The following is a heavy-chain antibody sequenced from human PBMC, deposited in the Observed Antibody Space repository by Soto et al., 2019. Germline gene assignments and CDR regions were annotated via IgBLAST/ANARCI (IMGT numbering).Heavy chain of an antibody. D-gene: IGHD3-16*01. Sequence: QVQLVESGGGVVQPGRSLRLSCAASGFTFNSYGMHWVRQGPGNGLEWVAFISYDSTKTYYADSVKGRFTISRDNSNSALYVQMNSLTGEDTAVYYCARDGDVNTGFGKDYWGQGTLVTVSS. J-gene: IGHJ4*02. CDR1: GFTFNSYG. V-gene: IGHV3-30*03. CDR3: ARDGDVNTGFGKDY. CDR2: ISYDSTKT.